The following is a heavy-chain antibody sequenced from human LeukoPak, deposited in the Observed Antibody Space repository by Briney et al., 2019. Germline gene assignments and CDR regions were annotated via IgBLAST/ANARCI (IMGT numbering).Heavy chain of an antibody. V-gene: IGHV3-64*01. CDR3: AKMGYSSSKSYNWFDP. Sequence: GGSLRLSCAASGFTFSSYAMHWVRQAPGKGLEYVSAISSNGGSTYYANSVKGRFTISRDNSKNTLYLQMNSLRAEDTAVYYCAKMGYSSSKSYNWFDPWGQGTLVTVSS. CDR1: GFTFSSYA. J-gene: IGHJ5*02. CDR2: ISSNGGST. D-gene: IGHD6-6*01.